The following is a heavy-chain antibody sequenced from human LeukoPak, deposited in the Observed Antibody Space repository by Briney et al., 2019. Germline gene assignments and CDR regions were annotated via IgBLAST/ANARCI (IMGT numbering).Heavy chain of an antibody. D-gene: IGHD3-22*01. CDR3: AKGLDSDSSGYHYLNV. J-gene: IGHJ4*02. Sequence: GRSLRLSCAASGFTFSNFDMHWVRQAPGKGPEWVALVLSDGDKKYYADSVRGRFTISRDNSRDTLYLQINSLRPEDTALYYCAKGLDSDSSGYHYLNVWGLGSLVTVSS. V-gene: IGHV3-30*18. CDR1: GFTFSNFD. CDR2: VLSDGDKK.